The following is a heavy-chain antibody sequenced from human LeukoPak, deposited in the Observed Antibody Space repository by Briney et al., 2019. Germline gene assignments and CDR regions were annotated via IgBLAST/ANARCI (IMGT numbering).Heavy chain of an antibody. J-gene: IGHJ4*02. V-gene: IGHV1-18*01. CDR3: ERKPPYDILTGYHKNYFDY. D-gene: IGHD3-9*01. CDR2: ISAYNGNT. Sequence: ASVKVSCKASGYTFTSYGISWVRQAPGQWLDWMGWISAYNGNTNYAQKLQGRVTMTTDTSTSTAYMELRSLRSDDTAVYYCERKPPYDILTGYHKNYFDYWGQGTLVTVSS. CDR1: GYTFTSYG.